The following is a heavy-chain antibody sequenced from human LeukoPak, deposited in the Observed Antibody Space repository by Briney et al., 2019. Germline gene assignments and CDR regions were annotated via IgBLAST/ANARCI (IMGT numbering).Heavy chain of an antibody. V-gene: IGHV3-15*01. Sequence: GGSLRLSCAAPGFTFSDAWLSWVRQAPGKGAEWVGRIKSSADGWATDYAAPEKGRFTVSRDDSKDTLYLHMNSLKTEYTAVYYCSLRYCSGTSCPGYWGQGTLVTVAS. D-gene: IGHD2-8*02. CDR1: GFTFSDAW. CDR2: IKSSADGWAT. CDR3: SLRYCSGTSCPGY. J-gene: IGHJ4*02.